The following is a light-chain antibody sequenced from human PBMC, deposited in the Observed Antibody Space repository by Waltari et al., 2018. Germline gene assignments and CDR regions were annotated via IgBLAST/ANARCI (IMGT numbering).Light chain of an antibody. J-gene: IGLJ2*01. V-gene: IGLV2-14*03. CDR1: SSDIDTYNY. Sequence: SALTQPASVSGSPGQSITISCTATSSDIDTYNYVAWYQQHSAKAPKLIIYGVTNRPSGVSSRFSGSGSGRTASLTISGLQAEDEADYYCSAYSGTKNRVLFGGGTKVTVL. CDR2: GVT. CDR3: SAYSGTKNRVL.